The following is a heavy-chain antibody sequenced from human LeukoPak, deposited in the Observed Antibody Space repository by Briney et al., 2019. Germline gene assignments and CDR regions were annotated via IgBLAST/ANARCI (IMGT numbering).Heavy chain of an antibody. V-gene: IGHV1-46*01. CDR1: GYTFTTYY. Sequence: ASVKVSCKASGYTFTTYYIHWVRQAPGQGLEWRGIIITSAGRTNYAQKFRGRVSMTTDMSTSTVYMELSSLGAEDTAVYYCAREYSGGNFDYWGQGTLVTVSS. CDR2: IITSAGRT. CDR3: AREYSGGNFDY. D-gene: IGHD2-15*01. J-gene: IGHJ4*01.